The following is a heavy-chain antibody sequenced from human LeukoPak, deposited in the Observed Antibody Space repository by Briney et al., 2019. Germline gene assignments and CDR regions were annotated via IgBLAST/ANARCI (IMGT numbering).Heavy chain of an antibody. V-gene: IGHV3-30*02. D-gene: IGHD2-2*01. J-gene: IGHJ4*02. CDR1: GFTFSAYG. CDR3: APIGCNSNSCYLDY. CDR2: IRYDGSNK. Sequence: GGSLRLSCAASGFTFSAYGMHWVRQAPGKGLEWVAFIRYDGSNKYYADSVKGRFTISRDNSNNTLYLQMNSLRAEDTAVYYCAPIGCNSNSCYLDYWGQGTLVTVSS.